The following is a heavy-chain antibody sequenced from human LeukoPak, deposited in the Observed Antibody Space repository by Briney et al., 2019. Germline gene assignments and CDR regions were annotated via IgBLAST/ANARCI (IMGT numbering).Heavy chain of an antibody. V-gene: IGHV4-59*08. Sequence: ETLSLTCTVSGGSISSYYWSWIRRPPGKGLEWIGYIYFSGSTNYNPSLKSRVTMSVDTSKNQFSLKLNSVTAADTAVYYCARHYYDSAYGFDPWGQGTLVTVSS. CDR1: GGSISSYY. D-gene: IGHD3-22*01. CDR3: ARHYYDSAYGFDP. CDR2: IYFSGST. J-gene: IGHJ5*02.